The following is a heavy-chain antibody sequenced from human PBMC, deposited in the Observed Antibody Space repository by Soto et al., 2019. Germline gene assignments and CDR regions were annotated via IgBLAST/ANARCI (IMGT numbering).Heavy chain of an antibody. CDR1: GSTFSSYW. CDR3: ARHHCCSTSCCHYYYYYYMDV. J-gene: IGHJ6*03. Sequence: GGSLRLSCAASGSTFSSYWMSWVRQAPGKGLEWVANIKQDGSEKYYVDSVKGRFTISRDNAKNSLYLQMNSLRAEDTAVYYCARHHCCSTSCCHYYYYYYMDVWGKGTTVTVSS. V-gene: IGHV3-7*01. CDR2: IKQDGSEK. D-gene: IGHD2-2*01.